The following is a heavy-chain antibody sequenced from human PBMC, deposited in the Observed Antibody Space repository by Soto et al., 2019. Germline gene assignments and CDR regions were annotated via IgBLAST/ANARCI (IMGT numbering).Heavy chain of an antibody. CDR2: ISNSGST. Sequence: QPQLQESGPGLVKPSETLSLTCTVSGGSVSSSGYYWGWVRQPPGKGLEWIGSISNSGSTHYNPSLKSRLTVSVDTPKNHSSLKRNSVTAADTAVYYCARHDRDYGDQIDFWGRGTLVTVSS. CDR1: GGSVSSSGYY. D-gene: IGHD4-17*01. CDR3: ARHDRDYGDQIDF. J-gene: IGHJ4*02. V-gene: IGHV4-39*01.